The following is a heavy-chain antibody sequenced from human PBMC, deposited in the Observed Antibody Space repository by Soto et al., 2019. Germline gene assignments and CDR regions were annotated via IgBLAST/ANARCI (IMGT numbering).Heavy chain of an antibody. CDR2: LWYDGSNE. CDR3: ARVPRYDTWYFDY. D-gene: IGHD3-22*01. J-gene: IGHJ4*02. CDR1: GFSVSTHV. Sequence: QVQLVESGGGVVQPGRSLRLSCAASGFSVSTHVIHWVRQAPGKGLEWVAVLWYDGSNEYYAESVKGRFTISRDNSKNTVYLQMNSLRAEDTAVYSCARVPRYDTWYFDYWGQGTLATVSS. V-gene: IGHV3-33*01.